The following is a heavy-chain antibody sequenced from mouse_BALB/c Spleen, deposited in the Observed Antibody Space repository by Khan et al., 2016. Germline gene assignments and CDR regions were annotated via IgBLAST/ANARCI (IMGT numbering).Heavy chain of an antibody. V-gene: IGHV3-6*02. CDR2: ISYDGSN. CDR3: ASNWVGWYCDV. CDR1: GYSITSGYY. Sequence: EVQLVESGPGLVKPSQSLSLTCSVTGYSITSGYYWNWIRQFPGNKLEWMGYISYDGSNNYNPSLKNRISITRDTSKNQFFLKLNSVTTEDTATXYCASNWVGWYCDVWGAGTTVTVSS. J-gene: IGHJ1*01. D-gene: IGHD4-1*01.